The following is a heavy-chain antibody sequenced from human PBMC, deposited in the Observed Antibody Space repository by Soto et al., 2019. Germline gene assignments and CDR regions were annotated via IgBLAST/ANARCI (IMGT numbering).Heavy chain of an antibody. V-gene: IGHV4-4*07. CDR3: ARGQRVADWFDP. J-gene: IGHJ5*02. D-gene: IGHD2-2*01. CDR2: GYSSGGT. Sequence: PSETLSLTCSVSGGSMSSYSWTWIRQPAGKGLEWIGRGYSSGGTHYNSSLKSRVTISLDTSKNQFSLTLISVTAADTAVYYCARGQRVADWFDPWGQGTLVTVSS. CDR1: GGSMSSYS.